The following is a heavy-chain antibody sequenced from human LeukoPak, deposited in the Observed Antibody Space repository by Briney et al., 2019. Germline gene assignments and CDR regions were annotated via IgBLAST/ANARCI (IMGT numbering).Heavy chain of an antibody. CDR2: ISGSGSTI. J-gene: IGHJ5*02. V-gene: IGHV3-23*01. D-gene: IGHD6-13*01. CDR3: ARDAGSWYGGNWFDP. CDR1: GFTFSSYA. Sequence: GGSLRLSCAASGFTFSSYAMSWVRQAPGKGLEWVSAISGSGSTIYYADSVKGRFTISRDNAKNSLYLQMNSLRAEDTAVYYCARDAGSWYGGNWFDPWGQGTLVTVSS.